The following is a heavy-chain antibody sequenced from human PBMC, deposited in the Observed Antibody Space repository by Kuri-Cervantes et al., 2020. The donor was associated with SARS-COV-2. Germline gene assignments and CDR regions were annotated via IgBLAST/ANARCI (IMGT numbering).Heavy chain of an antibody. V-gene: IGHV3-23*01. Sequence: GESLKISCAASGFTFSSYAMSWVRQAPGKGLEWVSAIRDSGGSTYYADSVKGRFTISRDNSKNTLYLQMNSLRAEDTAVYYCAKVLTTPGIAHTWFDPWGQGTLVTVSS. CDR2: IRDSGGST. CDR3: AKVLTTPGIAHTWFDP. CDR1: GFTFSSYA. J-gene: IGHJ5*02. D-gene: IGHD6-13*01.